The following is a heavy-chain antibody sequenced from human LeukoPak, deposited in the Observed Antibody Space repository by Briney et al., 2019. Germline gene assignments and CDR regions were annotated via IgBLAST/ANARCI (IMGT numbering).Heavy chain of an antibody. CDR3: TRGNAN. J-gene: IGHJ4*02. CDR1: GGPFSGHY. V-gene: IGHV4-34*01. CDR2: INDSGSS. Sequence: SETLSLTCAVYGGPFSGHYWSWVRRPPGKGLEWIGEINDSGSSNYNPSLTSRVTISVNTSKNQFSLKLSSVTAADTALYYCTRGNANWGQGTLVTVSS.